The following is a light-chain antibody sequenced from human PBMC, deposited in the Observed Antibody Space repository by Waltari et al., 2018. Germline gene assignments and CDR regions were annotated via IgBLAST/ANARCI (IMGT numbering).Light chain of an antibody. CDR2: DAS. J-gene: IGKJ1*01. CDR1: QTIRGW. V-gene: IGKV1-5*01. CDR3: QQYSSFST. Sequence: DIQMTQSPSMLSASVVDRVTITCRASQTIRGWLAWYQLKPGLAPKLLIYDASNLGGGVPSRFSGSGFGTNFTLTISSLQPDDFATYYCQQYSSFSTFGLGTKV.